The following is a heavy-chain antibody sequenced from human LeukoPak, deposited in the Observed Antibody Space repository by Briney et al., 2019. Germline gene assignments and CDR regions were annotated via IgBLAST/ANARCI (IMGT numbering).Heavy chain of an antibody. V-gene: IGHV4-34*01. J-gene: IGHJ5*02. D-gene: IGHD3-22*01. CDR3: ARESSGYYGS. CDR2: IYHSGST. Sequence: PSETLSLTCAVYGGSFSGYYWSWIRQPPGKGLEWIGSIYHSGSTYYNPSLKSRVTISVDTSKNQFSLKLSSVTAADTAVYYCARESSGYYGSWGQGTLVTVSS. CDR1: GGSFSGYY.